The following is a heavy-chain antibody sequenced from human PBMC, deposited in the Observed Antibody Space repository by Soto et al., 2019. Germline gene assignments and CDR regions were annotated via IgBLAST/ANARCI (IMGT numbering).Heavy chain of an antibody. V-gene: IGHV3-23*01. Sequence: GGSLRLSCAASGFTFSSYAMSWVRQAPGKGLEWVSAISGSGGSTYYADSVKGRFTISRDNSKNTLYLQMNSLRAEDTAVYYCAKASTETIVVVVAAFAFDIWGQGTMVTVSS. CDR2: ISGSGGST. CDR1: GFTFSSYA. D-gene: IGHD2-15*01. J-gene: IGHJ3*02. CDR3: AKASTETIVVVVAAFAFDI.